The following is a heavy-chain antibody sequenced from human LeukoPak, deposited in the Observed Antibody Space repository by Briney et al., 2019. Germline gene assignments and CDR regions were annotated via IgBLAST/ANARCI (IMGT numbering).Heavy chain of an antibody. D-gene: IGHD6-13*01. CDR3: AKAGSAAGTGGDAFDI. J-gene: IGHJ3*02. CDR1: GFTFDDYA. CDR2: ISWNSGSI. V-gene: IGHV3-9*03. Sequence: GGSLRLSCAASGFTFDDYAMHWVRQAPGKGLEWVSGISWNSGSIGYADSVKGRFTISRDNAKNSLYLQMNSLRAEDMALYYCAKAGSAAGTGGDAFDIWGQGTMVTVSS.